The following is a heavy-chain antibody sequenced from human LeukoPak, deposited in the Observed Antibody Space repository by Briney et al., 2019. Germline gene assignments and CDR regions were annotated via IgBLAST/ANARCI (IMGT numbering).Heavy chain of an antibody. V-gene: IGHV1-18*01. Sequence: ASVKVSCKASGYTFTSYGISWVRQAPGQGLERMGWISAYNGNTNYAQKLQGRVTMTTDTSTSTAYMELRSLRSDDTAVYYCARDTSSYSPYYYYGMDVWGQGTTVTVSS. D-gene: IGHD2-21*01. CDR1: GYTFTSYG. CDR3: ARDTSSYSPYYYYGMDV. CDR2: ISAYNGNT. J-gene: IGHJ6*02.